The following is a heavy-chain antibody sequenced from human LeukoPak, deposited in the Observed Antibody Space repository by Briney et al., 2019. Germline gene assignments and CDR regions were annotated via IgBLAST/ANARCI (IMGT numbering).Heavy chain of an antibody. J-gene: IGHJ4*02. CDR1: GFTFSSYA. D-gene: IGHD3-9*01. CDR2: ISGSGGST. Sequence: GGSLRLSCAASGFTFSSYAMSWVRQAPGKGLEWVSAISGSGGSTYYADSVKGRFTISRDNSKNTLYLQMNSLRAEDTAVYYCAKDSSAISRYFDWLPRLDYWGQGTLVTVSS. V-gene: IGHV3-23*01. CDR3: AKDSSAISRYFDWLPRLDY.